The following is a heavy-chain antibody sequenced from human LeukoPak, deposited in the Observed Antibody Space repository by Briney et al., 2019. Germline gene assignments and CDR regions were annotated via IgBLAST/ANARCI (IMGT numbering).Heavy chain of an antibody. CDR1: GFTFDDYA. V-gene: IGHV3-9*01. D-gene: IGHD6-13*01. Sequence: PGGSLRLSCAASGFTFDDYAMHWVRQAPGKGLEWVAGISWNSGSIGYADSVKGRFPLSRDNATKPLYLQMNSLGAEDTALYYCAKDLYSSTQYYFEYWGGRTLVTVSS. J-gene: IGHJ4*02. CDR2: ISWNSGSI. CDR3: AKDLYSSTQYYFEY.